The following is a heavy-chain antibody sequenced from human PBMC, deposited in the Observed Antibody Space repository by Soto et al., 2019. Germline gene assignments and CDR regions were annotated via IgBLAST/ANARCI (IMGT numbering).Heavy chain of an antibody. Sequence: ASVKVSFKASGGTFSSYAISWVRQAPGQGLEWMGGIIPIFGTANYAQKFQGRVTITADKSTSTAYMELSSLRSEDTAVYYCATDSSGYFNWFDPWGQGTLVTVSS. CDR2: IIPIFGTA. D-gene: IGHD3-22*01. CDR3: ATDSSGYFNWFDP. J-gene: IGHJ5*02. CDR1: GGTFSSYA. V-gene: IGHV1-69*06.